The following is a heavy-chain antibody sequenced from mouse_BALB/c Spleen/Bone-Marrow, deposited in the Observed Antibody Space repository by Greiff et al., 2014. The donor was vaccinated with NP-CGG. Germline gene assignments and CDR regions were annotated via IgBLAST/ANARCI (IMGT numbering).Heavy chain of an antibody. CDR1: GFSLTDYG. D-gene: IGHD4-1*01. CDR3: AKLNWDEGDY. J-gene: IGHJ2*01. Sequence: VQLEQSGPGLVAPSQSLSITCTVSGFSLTDYGVSWIRQPPGRGLEWLGVIWGGGITYYNSPRKSRLSISKDNSKSQVFLKMYSLQTDDTAMYYCAKLNWDEGDYWGQGTTLTVSS. CDR2: IWGGGIT. V-gene: IGHV2-6-5*01.